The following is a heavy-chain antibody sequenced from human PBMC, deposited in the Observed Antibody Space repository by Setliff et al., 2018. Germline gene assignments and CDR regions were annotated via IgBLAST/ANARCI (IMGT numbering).Heavy chain of an antibody. Sequence: PSETLSLTCAVYGESFSGHYWSWIRQPPGKGLEWIGEINHSGSTNYNPSLKSRVTISVDTSKNQFSLKLSSVAAADTAVYYCARGFDVCGGGACYTDGPYYFDYWGLGTLVIVSS. J-gene: IGHJ4*02. V-gene: IGHV4-34*01. CDR3: ARGFDVCGGGACYTDGPYYFDY. D-gene: IGHD2-21*02. CDR1: GESFSGHY. CDR2: INHSGST.